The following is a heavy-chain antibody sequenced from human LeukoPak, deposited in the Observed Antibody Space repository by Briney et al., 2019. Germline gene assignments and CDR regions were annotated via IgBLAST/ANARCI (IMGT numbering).Heavy chain of an antibody. CDR2: IYYSGST. D-gene: IGHD1-26*01. Sequence: SETLSLTCTVSGGSISSYYWSWIRQPPGKGLEWIGYIYYSGSTNYNPSLKSRVTISVDTSKNQFSLKLSSVTAADTAVYYCARVTDSGSYSWGQGTLVTVSS. CDR1: GGSISSYY. J-gene: IGHJ4*02. CDR3: ARVTDSGSYS. V-gene: IGHV4-59*08.